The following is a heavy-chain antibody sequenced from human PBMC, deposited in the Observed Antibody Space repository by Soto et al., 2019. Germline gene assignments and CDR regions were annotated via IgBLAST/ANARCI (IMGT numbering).Heavy chain of an antibody. D-gene: IGHD6-6*01. V-gene: IGHV3-53*01. CDR1: GFTVSSNY. Sequence: GGSLRLSCAASGFTVSSNYMSWVRQAPGTGLESVSVIYSGGSTYYADSVKGRFTISRDNSKNTLYLQMNSLRAEHTAVPYSARDRRSSDYHGMDVWGQGTTVTVSS. CDR3: ARDRRSSDYHGMDV. J-gene: IGHJ6*02. CDR2: IYSGGST.